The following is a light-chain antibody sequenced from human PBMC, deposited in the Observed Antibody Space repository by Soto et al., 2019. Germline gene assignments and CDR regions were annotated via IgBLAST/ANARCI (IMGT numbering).Light chain of an antibody. CDR1: QSLRTSY. CDR3: QQYVTSPRT. Sequence: EVVLTQSPDTLSLSTGETATLSCRASQSLRTSYVAWYQQKPGQAPRLLIYGASFRATGIPDRFSGRGSGTDFTLCISRLEPEDFAVDYCQQYVTSPRTCGQGTKV. J-gene: IGKJ1*01. CDR2: GAS. V-gene: IGKV3-20*01.